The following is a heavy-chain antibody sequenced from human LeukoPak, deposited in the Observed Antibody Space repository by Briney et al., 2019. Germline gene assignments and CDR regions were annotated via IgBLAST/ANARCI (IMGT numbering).Heavy chain of an antibody. D-gene: IGHD3-22*01. Sequence: GGSLRLSCAASGFTFSSYAMHWVRQAPGKGLEWVAVISYDGSNKYYADSVKGRFTISRDNSKNTLYLQMNSLRAEDTAVYYCAKGPDSSGYYYIDYWGQGTLVTVSS. CDR2: ISYDGSNK. CDR3: AKGPDSSGYYYIDY. J-gene: IGHJ4*02. CDR1: GFTFSSYA. V-gene: IGHV3-30-3*01.